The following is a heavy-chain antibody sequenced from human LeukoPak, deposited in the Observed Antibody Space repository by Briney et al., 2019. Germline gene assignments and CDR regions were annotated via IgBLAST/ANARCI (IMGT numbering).Heavy chain of an antibody. Sequence: SETLSLTCTVSGGSISSYYRSWIRQPPGKGLEWIGYIYYSGSTNYNPSPKSRVTISVDTSKNQFSLKLSSVTAADTAVYYCARSTGDYWGQGTLVTVSS. CDR2: IYYSGST. V-gene: IGHV4-59*01. CDR3: ARSTGDY. J-gene: IGHJ4*02. CDR1: GGSISSYY.